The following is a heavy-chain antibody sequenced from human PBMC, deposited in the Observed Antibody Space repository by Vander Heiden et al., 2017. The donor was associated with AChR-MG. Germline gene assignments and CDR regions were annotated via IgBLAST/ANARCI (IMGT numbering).Heavy chain of an antibody. CDR2: ISVSSSTL. CDR1: GFTFGPYS. J-gene: IGHJ3*02. D-gene: IGHD4-17*01. CDR3: ARDARPDYGDYVWAFDI. Sequence: EVQLVESGGGLVQPGGSLRLSCEASGFTFGPYSMNWVRQAPGKGLEWLAYISVSSSTLYYAASVKGRFTISRDNAKNSLFLQINSLRDEDTALYFCARDARPDYGDYVWAFDIWGQGTMVTVSS. V-gene: IGHV3-48*02.